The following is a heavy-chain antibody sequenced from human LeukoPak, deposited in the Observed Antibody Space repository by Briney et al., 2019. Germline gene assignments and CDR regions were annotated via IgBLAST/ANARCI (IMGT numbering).Heavy chain of an antibody. CDR3: ASMYYDILTGCYNPFDY. V-gene: IGHV4-31*03. Sequence: SETLSLTCTVSGGSISGGGYYWSWIRQHPGKGLEWIGYIYYSGSTYYNLSLKSRVTISVDTSKNQFSLKLSSVTAADTAVYYCASMYYDILTGCYNPFDYWGQGTLVTVSS. CDR1: GGSISGGGYY. D-gene: IGHD3-9*01. J-gene: IGHJ4*02. CDR2: IYYSGST.